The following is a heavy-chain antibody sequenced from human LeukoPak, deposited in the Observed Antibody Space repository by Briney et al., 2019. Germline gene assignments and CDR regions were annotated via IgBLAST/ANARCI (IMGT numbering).Heavy chain of an antibody. Sequence: ASVKVSCKASGYNFKSFGISWVRQAPGQGLEWMGWTNGDNGKTDYAQKVQGRVTMTTDTSTNTAYMELRSLTSDDTAVYYCARDGYCSSAGCHDYYMDVWGKGTTVTVSS. CDR3: ARDGYCSSAGCHDYYMDV. CDR1: GYNFKSFG. CDR2: TNGDNGKT. V-gene: IGHV1-18*01. J-gene: IGHJ6*03. D-gene: IGHD2-2*03.